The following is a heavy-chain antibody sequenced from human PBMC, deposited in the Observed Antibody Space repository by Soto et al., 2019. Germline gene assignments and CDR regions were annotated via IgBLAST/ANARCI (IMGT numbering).Heavy chain of an antibody. CDR1: GGTFSSYA. CDR3: ARGPTISIAAAGSFDY. D-gene: IGHD6-13*01. CDR2: IIPIFGTA. Sequence: ASVKVSCKASGGTFSSYAISWVRQAPGQGLEWMGGIIPIFGTANYAQKFQGRVTITADESTSTAYMELSSLRSEDTPVYYCARGPTISIAAAGSFDYWGQGTLVTVSS. V-gene: IGHV1-69*13. J-gene: IGHJ4*02.